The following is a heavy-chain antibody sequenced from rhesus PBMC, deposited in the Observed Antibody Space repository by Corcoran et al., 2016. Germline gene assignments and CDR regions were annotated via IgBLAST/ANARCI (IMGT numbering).Heavy chain of an antibody. CDR1: GFSLSTSGMG. D-gene: IGHD6-13*01. Sequence: QVTLKESGPALVKPTQTLTLTCTFSGFSLSTSGMGVGWIRQPPRNDMEWLSSIYWDDDKYYSTTLKSRLTISKDTSKIQVVLTMTNMDPVDTATYYCARVKGSSWSFWGQGVLVTVSS. CDR2: IYWDDDK. J-gene: IGHJ4*01. V-gene: IGHV2S1*01. CDR3: ARVKGSSWSF.